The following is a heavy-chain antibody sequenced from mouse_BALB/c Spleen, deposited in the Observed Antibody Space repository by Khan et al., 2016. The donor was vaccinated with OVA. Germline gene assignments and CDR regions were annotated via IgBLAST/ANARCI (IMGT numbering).Heavy chain of an antibody. D-gene: IGHD4-1*01. CDR3: ARAGWDVFPS. Sequence: QVQLKEPGPELVKPGASVKMSCKAFGYTFTDYVRNRVKQRNGQGLEWIGQIYPGSDSTYYNEKFKGKATLTADRSSSTAYMQLSNLTSEDPAVYFCARAGWDVFPSWGQGTLVTVSA. CDR1: GYTFTDYV. CDR2: IYPGSDST. J-gene: IGHJ3*01. V-gene: IGHV1-77*01.